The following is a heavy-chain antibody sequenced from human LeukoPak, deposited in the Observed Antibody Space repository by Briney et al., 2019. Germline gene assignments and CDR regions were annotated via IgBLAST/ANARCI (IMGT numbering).Heavy chain of an antibody. V-gene: IGHV3-9*03. Sequence: GGSLRLSCEASGFAFDEYAMHWVRHVPGKGLEWVSGISWNSGNIGYADSVKGRFTISRDNAKNSLYLQMNSLRAEDMALYYCAKDMSQAPRWGNAFDIWGQGTTVTVSS. J-gene: IGHJ3*02. CDR1: GFAFDEYA. CDR2: ISWNSGNI. CDR3: AKDMSQAPRWGNAFDI. D-gene: IGHD7-27*01.